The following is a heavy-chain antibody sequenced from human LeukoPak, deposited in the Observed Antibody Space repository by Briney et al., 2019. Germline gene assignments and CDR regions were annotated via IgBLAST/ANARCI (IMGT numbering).Heavy chain of an antibody. J-gene: IGHJ4*02. CDR3: VSFYETY. V-gene: IGHV3-30-3*01. CDR2: ISYDGSNK. Sequence: PGRSLRLSCAASGFTFSSYATHWVRQAPGKGLEWVAVISYDGSNKYYADSVKGRFTISRDNSKNTLYLQMNSLRAEDTAVYYCVSFYETYWGRGTLVTVSS. CDR1: GFTFSSYA. D-gene: IGHD2/OR15-2a*01.